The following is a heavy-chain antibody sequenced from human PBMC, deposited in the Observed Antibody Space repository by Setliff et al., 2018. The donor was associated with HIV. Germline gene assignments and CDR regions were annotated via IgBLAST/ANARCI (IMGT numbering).Heavy chain of an antibody. CDR1: DYSISSAHN. J-gene: IGHJ4*01. D-gene: IGHD2-2*01. CDR3: AREGGYCGSIPCFGFGY. CDR2: LHHSGNT. Sequence: TLSLTCDVSDYSISSAHNWAWIRQAPGRGLEWIGSLHHSGNTHYKPSLKSRVSIFLDTSKKQLSLKLRPVTAADTAVYYCAREGGYCGSIPCFGFGYWGQGTLVTVSS. V-gene: IGHV4-38-2*02.